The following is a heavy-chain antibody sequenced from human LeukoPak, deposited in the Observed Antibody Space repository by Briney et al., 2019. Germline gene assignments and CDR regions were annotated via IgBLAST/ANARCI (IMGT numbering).Heavy chain of an antibody. V-gene: IGHV1-24*01. Sequence: GASVNVSCKVSGYTHTQLVIHGVRQAPGKGLEWMGGFDPEDGETIYAQKFQGRVTMTEDTSTDTAYMELSSLRSEDTAVYYCVPSSGSYFLYWGQGTLVPVS. D-gene: IGHD1-26*01. CDR3: VPSSGSYFLY. CDR1: GYTHTQLV. J-gene: IGHJ4*02. CDR2: FDPEDGET.